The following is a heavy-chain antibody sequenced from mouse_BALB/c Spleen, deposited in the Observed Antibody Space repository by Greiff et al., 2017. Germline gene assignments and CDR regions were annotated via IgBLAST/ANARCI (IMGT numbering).Heavy chain of an antibody. CDR2: IDPENGDT. Sequence: EVKLVESGAELVRSGASVKLSCTASGFNIKDYYMHWVKQRPEQGLEWIGWIDPENGDTEYAPKFQGKATMTADTSSNTAYLQLSSLTSEDTAVYYCNAGGYDGRGYWGQGTTLTVSS. CDR1: GFNIKDYY. J-gene: IGHJ2*01. CDR3: NAGGYDGRGY. D-gene: IGHD2-2*01. V-gene: IGHV14-4*02.